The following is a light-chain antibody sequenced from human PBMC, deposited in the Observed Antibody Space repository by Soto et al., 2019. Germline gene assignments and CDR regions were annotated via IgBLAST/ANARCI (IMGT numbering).Light chain of an antibody. Sequence: QSVLTQSPSASASLGASVKITCTLSSGHSNYAIAWHQQQPEKGPRYLMKVNSDGSHSKADGIPDRFSGSSSGAERYLTISSLQSEDEADYYCQTWGTGILVFETGTKLTVL. V-gene: IGLV4-69*01. CDR3: QTWGTGILV. J-gene: IGLJ1*01. CDR2: VNSDGSH. CDR1: SGHSNYA.